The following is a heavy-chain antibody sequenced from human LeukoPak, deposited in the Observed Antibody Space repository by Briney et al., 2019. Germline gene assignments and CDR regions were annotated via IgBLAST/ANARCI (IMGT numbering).Heavy chain of an antibody. J-gene: IGHJ4*02. Sequence: ASVKVSCKASGYTFTSYGISWVRQAPGQGLEWMGWISAYNGNTNYAQKLQGRVTMTTDTSTSTAYMELRSLRSDDTAVYYCARERGDGYVSSFFDYWGQGTLVTVSS. CDR1: GYTFTSYG. V-gene: IGHV1-18*01. CDR3: ARERGDGYVSSFFDY. CDR2: ISAYNGNT. D-gene: IGHD5-24*01.